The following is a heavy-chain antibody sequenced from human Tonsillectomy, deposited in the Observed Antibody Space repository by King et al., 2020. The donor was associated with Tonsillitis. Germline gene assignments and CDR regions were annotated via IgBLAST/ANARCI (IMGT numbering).Heavy chain of an antibody. CDR3: TRHPHYDSSGYYL. Sequence: QLEQSGGGLVQPGGSLKLSCAASGFTFSGSAMHWVRQASGKGLEWVGRIRSKANSYATAYAASVKGRFTISRDDSKNTAYLQMNSLKTEDTAVYYCTRHPHYDSSGYYLWGQGTLVTVSS. V-gene: IGHV3-73*01. CDR2: IRSKANSYAT. D-gene: IGHD3-22*01. J-gene: IGHJ4*02. CDR1: GFTFSGSA.